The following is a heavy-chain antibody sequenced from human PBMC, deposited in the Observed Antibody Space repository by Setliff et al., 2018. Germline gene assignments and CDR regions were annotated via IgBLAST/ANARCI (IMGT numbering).Heavy chain of an antibody. V-gene: IGHV3-23*01. CDR3: AKRGAVPGTTYHHFDN. CDR1: GFTFSTST. J-gene: IGHJ4*02. D-gene: IGHD1-1*01. CDR2: FGMSGTT. Sequence: GGSLRLSCAASGFTFSTSTMSWVRQAPGRGLEWVSTFGMSGTTYYADSVKGRYTISRDNSKSTLYLQIDSLRAEDTALYYCAKRGAVPGTTYHHFDNWGQGTLVTVSS.